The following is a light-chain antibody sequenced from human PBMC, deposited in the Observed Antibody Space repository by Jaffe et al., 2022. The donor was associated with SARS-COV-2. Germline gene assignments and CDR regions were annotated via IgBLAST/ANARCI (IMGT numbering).Light chain of an antibody. CDR3: QQRFNWPHSFP. CDR2: DSS. Sequence: EVVLTQSPATLSLSPGDTATLSCRASQSINTYLAWYQQRPGQAPRLLIYDSSNRAPGIPARFSGRGSGTDFTLTISSLEPEDFAVYYCQQRFNWPHSFPFGPGTKVDIK. J-gene: IGKJ3*01. CDR1: QSINTY. V-gene: IGKV3-11*01.